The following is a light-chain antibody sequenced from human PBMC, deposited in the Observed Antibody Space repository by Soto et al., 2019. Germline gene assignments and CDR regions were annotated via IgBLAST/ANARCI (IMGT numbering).Light chain of an antibody. CDR3: AAWDYSLSGPRV. J-gene: IGLJ2*01. CDR2: RNI. CDR1: SSNIGSNY. Sequence: QSVLTQPPSASGTPGQRVTISCSGSSSNIGSNYVYWYQQLPVTAPKLLIYRNIQRPSGVPDRFSGSKSGTSPSLAISGLWSEDAAWDYSLSGPRVFGGGTTLTVL. V-gene: IGLV1-47*03.